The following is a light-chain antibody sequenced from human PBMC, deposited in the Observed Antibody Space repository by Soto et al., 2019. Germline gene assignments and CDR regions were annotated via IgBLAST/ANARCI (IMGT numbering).Light chain of an antibody. CDR3: SSYAGRETGV. J-gene: IGLJ1*01. CDR1: SRDIGAYNY. Sequence: QSALTQPPSASGSPGQSVTISCTGTSRDIGAYNYVSWYQQHPGQAPKLIIYEVFRRPSGVPDRFSGSKSGNTASLTVSGLQPGDEAAYYCSSYAGRETGVFGPGTKLTVL. CDR2: EVF. V-gene: IGLV2-8*01.